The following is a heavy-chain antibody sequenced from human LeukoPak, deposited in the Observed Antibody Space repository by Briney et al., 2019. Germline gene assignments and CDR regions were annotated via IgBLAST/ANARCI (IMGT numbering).Heavy chain of an antibody. Sequence: GGSLRLSCAASGFTFSSHWMNWVRQAPGEGLEWVAHINQDGSEKYYVDSVKGRFTISRDNAKNSLYLQMNSLRAEDTAVYYCARDGYYYGSGSSWGQGTLVTVSS. V-gene: IGHV3-7*01. J-gene: IGHJ5*02. CDR2: INQDGSEK. CDR1: GFTFSSHW. CDR3: ARDGYYYGSGSS. D-gene: IGHD3-10*01.